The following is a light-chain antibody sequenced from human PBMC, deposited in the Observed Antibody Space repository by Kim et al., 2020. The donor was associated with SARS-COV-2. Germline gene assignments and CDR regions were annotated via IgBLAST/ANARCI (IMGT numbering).Light chain of an antibody. V-gene: IGKV1-39*01. Sequence: ASVGDRVTITCRASQSISSYLNWYQQKPGKAPKLLIYAASSLHSGVPSRFSGSGSGTDFTLTISSLQPEDFATYYCQQSYSTPVTFGQGTKVDIK. CDR3: QQSYSTPVT. CDR2: AAS. J-gene: IGKJ1*01. CDR1: QSISSY.